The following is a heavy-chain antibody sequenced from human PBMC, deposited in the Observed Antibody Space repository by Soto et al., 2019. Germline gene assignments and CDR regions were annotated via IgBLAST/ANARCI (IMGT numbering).Heavy chain of an antibody. J-gene: IGHJ4*02. CDR3: ARNNFDY. Sequence: GGSLRLSCAASGFMFSTDWMIWVRQAPGKGLEWVANINPDGSGKFYADSVKGRVAISRDNAKNSLVLQVNSLRAEDTALYYCARNNFDYWGQGTLVTVSS. CDR2: INPDGSGK. V-gene: IGHV3-7*01. CDR1: GFMFSTDW.